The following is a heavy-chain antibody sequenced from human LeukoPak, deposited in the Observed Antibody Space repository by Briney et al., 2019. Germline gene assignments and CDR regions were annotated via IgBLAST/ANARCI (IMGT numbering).Heavy chain of an antibody. CDR2: ILSSGST. J-gene: IGHJ3*02. V-gene: IGHV4-59*01. CDR1: SGSINNYY. CDR3: ARTNQISETAFDI. D-gene: IGHD1-14*01. Sequence: SETLPLTCTVSSGSINNYYWSWIRQTPGKGLEWLGYILSSGSTNYNPSVKSRVTISVDTSKSQFSLRLSSVTAADAAVYYCARTNQISETAFDIWGQGTMVIVTS.